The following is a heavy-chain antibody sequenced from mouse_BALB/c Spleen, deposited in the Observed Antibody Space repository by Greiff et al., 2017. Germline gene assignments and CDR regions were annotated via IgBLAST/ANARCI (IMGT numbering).Heavy chain of an antibody. Sequence: EVKLQESGTVLARPGASVKMSCKASGYSFTSYWMHWVKQRPGQGLEWIGAIYPGNSDTSYNQKFKGKAKLTAVTSASTAYMELSSLTNEDSAVYYCTGAYGNFRRYFDVWGAGTTVTVSS. J-gene: IGHJ1*01. CDR3: TGAYGNFRRYFDV. V-gene: IGHV1-5*01. CDR1: GYSFTSYW. CDR2: IYPGNSDT. D-gene: IGHD2-10*02.